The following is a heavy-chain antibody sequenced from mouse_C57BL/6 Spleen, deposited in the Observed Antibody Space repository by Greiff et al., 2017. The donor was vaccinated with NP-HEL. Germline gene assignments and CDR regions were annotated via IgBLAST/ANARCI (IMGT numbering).Heavy chain of an antibody. CDR3: ARGDGSSYVEFAY. D-gene: IGHD1-1*01. Sequence: DVQLQESGPGLVKPSQSLSLTCSVTGYSITSGYYWNWIRQFPGNKLEWMGYISYDGSNNYNPSLKNRISITRDTSKNQFFLKLNSVTTEDTATYYCARGDGSSYVEFAYWGQGTLVTVSA. J-gene: IGHJ3*01. V-gene: IGHV3-6*01. CDR2: ISYDGSN. CDR1: GYSITSGYY.